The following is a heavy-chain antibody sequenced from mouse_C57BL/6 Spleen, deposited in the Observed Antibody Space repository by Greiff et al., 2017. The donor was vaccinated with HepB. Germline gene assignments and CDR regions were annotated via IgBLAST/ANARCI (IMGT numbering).Heavy chain of an antibody. V-gene: IGHV5-9*01. CDR3: ARLGGNYAYAMDY. Sequence: EVMLVESGGGLVKPGGSLKLSCAASGFTFSSYTMSWVRQTPEKRLEWVATISGGGGNTYYPDSVKGRFTISRDNAKNTLYLQMSSLRSEDTALYYCARLGGNYAYAMDYWGQGTSVTVSS. J-gene: IGHJ4*01. D-gene: IGHD2-1*01. CDR1: GFTFSSYT. CDR2: ISGGGGNT.